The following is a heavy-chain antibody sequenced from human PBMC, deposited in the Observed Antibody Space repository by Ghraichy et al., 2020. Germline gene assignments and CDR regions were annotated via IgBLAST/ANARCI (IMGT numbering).Heavy chain of an antibody. D-gene: IGHD3-10*01. Sequence: SVKVSCKASGGAAGGTFRSYAISWVRQAPGQGLEWMGGIIPVFERATYAQSFLGRVTITADKSTTPAYMELSSLRSEDTAVYYCARCDAAFREFDYWGQGTLVTVSS. CDR1: GGAAGGTFRSYA. J-gene: IGHJ4*02. CDR2: IIPVFERA. CDR3: ARCDAAFREFDY. V-gene: IGHV1-69*06.